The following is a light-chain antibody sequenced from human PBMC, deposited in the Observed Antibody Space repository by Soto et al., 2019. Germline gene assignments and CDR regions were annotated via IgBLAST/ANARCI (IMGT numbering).Light chain of an antibody. V-gene: IGKV3-20*01. Sequence: EIVLTQSPGTLSLSTGERATLSCRASQSVSSSYLAWYQQKPGQAPRLLIYGASSRATGIPDRFSGSGSGTDFTLTISRLEPEDFAVYYRQQHRSSPLTFGGGTKVGIK. CDR2: GAS. CDR1: QSVSSSY. J-gene: IGKJ4*01. CDR3: QQHRSSPLT.